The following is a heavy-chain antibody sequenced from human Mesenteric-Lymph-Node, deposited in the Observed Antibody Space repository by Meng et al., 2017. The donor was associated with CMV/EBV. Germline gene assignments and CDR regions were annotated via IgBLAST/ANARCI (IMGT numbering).Heavy chain of an antibody. CDR3: AKGSGEFQVLYIVNWFFDV. CDR2: IRQDGSDT. Sequence: GGSLRLSCAASGFTFSSYSMNWVRQAPGKGLEWVANIRQDGSDTYYADSVKGRFTISRDNAKNSLYLQMNSLKAEDTAVYYCAKGSGEFQVLYIVNWFFDVWGRGTQVTVSS. J-gene: IGHJ2*01. CDR1: GFTFSSYS. D-gene: IGHD3-16*01. V-gene: IGHV3-7*01.